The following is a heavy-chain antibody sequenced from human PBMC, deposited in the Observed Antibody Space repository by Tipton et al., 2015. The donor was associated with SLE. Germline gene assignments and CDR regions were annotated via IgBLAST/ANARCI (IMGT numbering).Heavy chain of an antibody. V-gene: IGHV4-34*01. CDR2: INHSGST. D-gene: IGHD5-18*01. CDR1: GGSFSGYY. Sequence: QVQLVQSGPEVKPSETLSLTCAVYGGSFSGYYWSWIRQPPGKGLEWIGEINHSGSTNYNPSLKSRVTISVDTSKNQFSLKLSSVTAADTAVYYCARRGYSYGYHWYFDLWGRGTLVTVSS. CDR3: ARRGYSYGYHWYFDL. J-gene: IGHJ2*01.